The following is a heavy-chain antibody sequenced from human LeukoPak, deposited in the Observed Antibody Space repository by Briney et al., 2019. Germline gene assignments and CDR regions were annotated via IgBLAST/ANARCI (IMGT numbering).Heavy chain of an antibody. V-gene: IGHV3-13*01. D-gene: IGHD2-8*01. Sequence: PGGSLRLSCAASGFILSSHDVHWVRQAPGIGLEWISAINVAGNTYYSDSVKGRFTVSRDYAKNSVHLQMTSLTAGDTAVYHCAREPEVYGSWYYDLWGRGTQVTVSS. CDR2: INVAGNT. CDR3: AREPEVYGSWYYDL. J-gene: IGHJ2*01. CDR1: GFILSSHD.